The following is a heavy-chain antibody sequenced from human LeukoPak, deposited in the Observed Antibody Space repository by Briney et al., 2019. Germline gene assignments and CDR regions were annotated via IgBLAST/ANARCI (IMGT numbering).Heavy chain of an antibody. Sequence: SETLSLTCAVYGGSFSGYYWSWIRQPPGKGLEWIETIYYSGSTYYNPSLKSRVTISVETSKNQFSLKLSSVTAADTAVYYCASLLLFRWFDPWGQGTLVTVSS. D-gene: IGHD3-10*02. CDR2: IYYSGST. CDR1: GGSFSGYY. V-gene: IGHV4-34*01. J-gene: IGHJ5*02. CDR3: ASLLLFRWFDP.